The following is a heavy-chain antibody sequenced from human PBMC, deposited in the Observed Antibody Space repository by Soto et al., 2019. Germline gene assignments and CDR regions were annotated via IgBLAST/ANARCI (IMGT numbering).Heavy chain of an antibody. D-gene: IGHD6-19*01. CDR1: GFTFSSYA. CDR2: MSGTGGST. J-gene: IGHJ1*01. CDR3: AKXGFSSGWSXXXXXX. V-gene: IGHV3-23*01. Sequence: EVQLLESGGGLVQPGRSLRLSCAASGFTFSSYAMNWVRQAPGKGLEWVSAMSGTGGSTYYADSVKGRFTISRDNSKXXXXXXXXXXXXXXXXXXXXAKXGFSSGWSXXXXXXWGQXTLV.